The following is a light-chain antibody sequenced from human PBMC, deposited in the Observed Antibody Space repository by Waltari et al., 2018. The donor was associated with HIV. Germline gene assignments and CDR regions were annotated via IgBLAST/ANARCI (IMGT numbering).Light chain of an antibody. CDR3: SSYAGSRGL. CDR2: EVT. CDR1: SSDVGGYNY. V-gene: IGLV2-8*01. J-gene: IGLJ2*01. Sequence: QSALTQPPSASGSPGRSVTISCTGTSSDVGGYNYVFWYHQHPGKATQLLIYEVTESPSGVSSRFSGSKSGYTASLTVSGLQAEDEADYYCSSYAGSRGLFGGGTKLTV.